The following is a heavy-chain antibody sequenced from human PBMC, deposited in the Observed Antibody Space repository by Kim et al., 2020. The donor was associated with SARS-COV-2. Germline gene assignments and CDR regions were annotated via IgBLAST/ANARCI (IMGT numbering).Heavy chain of an antibody. J-gene: IGHJ4*02. CDR1: GGSISSSSYY. CDR3: ARPSDSSGWYWFDY. D-gene: IGHD6-19*01. CDR2: IYYSGST. Sequence: SETLSLTCTVSGGSISSSSYYWGWIRQPPGKGLEWIGSIYYSGSTYYNPSLKSRVTISVDTSKNQFSLKLSSVTAADTAVYYCARPSDSSGWYWFDYWGQGTLVTVSS. V-gene: IGHV4-39*01.